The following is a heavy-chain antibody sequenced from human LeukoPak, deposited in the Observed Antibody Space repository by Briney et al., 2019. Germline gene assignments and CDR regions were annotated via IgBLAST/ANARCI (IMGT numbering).Heavy chain of an antibody. Sequence: SETLSLTCTVSGGSINSYYWSWIRQPAGKGLEWIGRIYSSGSTNYNPPLKSRVSMSVDTSKNQFSLKLTSVTAADPAVYYCARGGKATVVTMWGQGILVTVSS. CDR1: GGSINSYY. CDR3: ARGGKATVVTM. CDR2: IYSSGST. J-gene: IGHJ4*02. V-gene: IGHV4-4*07. D-gene: IGHD4-23*01.